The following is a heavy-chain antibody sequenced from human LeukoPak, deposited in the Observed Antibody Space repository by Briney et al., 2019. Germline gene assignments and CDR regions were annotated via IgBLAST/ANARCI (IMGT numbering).Heavy chain of an antibody. CDR3: AKGGDYDILTGYRSYYGVDD. J-gene: IGHJ6*04. V-gene: IGHV3-30*18. CDR2: ISYDGNDK. D-gene: IGHD3-9*01. CDR1: GFTFSGYG. Sequence: SGGSLRLSCAGSGFTFSGYGMHWVRQAPGKGLEWVAVISYDGNDKDYADSVKGRFTISRDNSKNTLYLQVNSLRAEDTAVYYCAKGGDYDILTGYRSYYGVDDWGKGTRSPSPQ.